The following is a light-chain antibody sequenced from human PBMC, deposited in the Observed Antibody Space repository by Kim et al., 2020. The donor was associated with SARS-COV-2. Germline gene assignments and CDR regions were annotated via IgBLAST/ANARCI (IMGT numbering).Light chain of an antibody. CDR1: SSAMGDSNY. V-gene: IGLV2-14*03. CDR3: SSYTRSSTRVL. J-gene: IGLJ2*01. Sequence: QSITISCTGTSSAMGDSNYVSWFQQHPGKSPNLMIYDVSDRPSGVSNRFSGSKSGNTASLTISGLQAEDEADYYCSSYTRSSTRVLFGGGTKLTVL. CDR2: DVS.